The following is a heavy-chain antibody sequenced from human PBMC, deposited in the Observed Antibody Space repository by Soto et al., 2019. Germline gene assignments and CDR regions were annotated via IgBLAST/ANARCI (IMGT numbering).Heavy chain of an antibody. CDR2: IIPIFGTA. Sequence: QVQLVQSGAEVKKPGSSVKVSCKASGGTFSSYAISWVRQAPGQGLEWLGNIIPIFGTATYAQKFQGRVTITADESTSTADMELSSLRSDDTAVYYCARTERNDDFWSGYPNYYYYGMDVWGQGTTVTVSS. CDR3: ARTERNDDFWSGYPNYYYYGMDV. V-gene: IGHV1-69*18. D-gene: IGHD3-3*01. CDR1: GGTFSSYA. J-gene: IGHJ6*02.